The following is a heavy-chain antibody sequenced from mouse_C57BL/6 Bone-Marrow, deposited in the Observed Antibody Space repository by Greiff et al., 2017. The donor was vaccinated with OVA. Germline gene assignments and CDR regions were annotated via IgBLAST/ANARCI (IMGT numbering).Heavy chain of an antibody. V-gene: IGHV5-4*01. CDR3: ARDRGLLPYFDY. D-gene: IGHD1-1*01. CDR2: ISDGGSYT. CDR1: GFTFSSYA. Sequence: EVQRVESGGGLVKPGGSLKLSCAASGFTFSSYAMSWVRQTPEKRLEWVATISDGGSYTYYPDNVKGRFTISRDNAKNNLYLQMSHLKSEDTAMYYCARDRGLLPYFDYWGQGTTRTVSS. J-gene: IGHJ2*01.